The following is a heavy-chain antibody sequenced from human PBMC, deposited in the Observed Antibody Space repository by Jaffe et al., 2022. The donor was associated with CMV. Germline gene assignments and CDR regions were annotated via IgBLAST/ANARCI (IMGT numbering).Heavy chain of an antibody. CDR3: AKDVVVMTSMISPYGMDV. CDR2: VSYDGSDK. CDR1: GFSFSNYA. Sequence: QVQLVESGGGVVLPGRSLRLSCAASGFSFSNYAMHWVRQAPGKGLEWLAVVSYDGSDKYYADSVKGRFTISRDNSKNTVYLQMNNLRTEDTALYYCAKDVVVMTSMISPYGMDVWGQGTTVSVSS. J-gene: IGHJ6*02. V-gene: IGHV3-30*18. D-gene: IGHD3-22*01.